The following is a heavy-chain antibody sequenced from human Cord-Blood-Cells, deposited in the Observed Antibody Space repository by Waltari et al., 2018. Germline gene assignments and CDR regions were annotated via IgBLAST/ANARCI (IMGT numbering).Heavy chain of an antibody. CDR2: IKSKTDGGTT. D-gene: IGHD3-3*01. Sequence: EVQLVESGGGLVKPGGSLSLSCAASGFTFSNAWMSWVRQAPGKGLEWVGRIKSKTDGGTTDYAAPVKGRFTISRDDSKNTLYLQMNSLKTEDTAVYYCTTEIPPRFNYWYFDLWGRGTLVTVSS. CDR1: GFTFSNAW. V-gene: IGHV3-15*01. J-gene: IGHJ2*01. CDR3: TTEIPPRFNYWYFDL.